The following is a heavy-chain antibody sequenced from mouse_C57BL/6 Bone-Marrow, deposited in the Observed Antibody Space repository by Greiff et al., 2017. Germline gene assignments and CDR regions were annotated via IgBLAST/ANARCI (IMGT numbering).Heavy chain of an antibody. CDR3: AREVYCPDYFDY. CDR1: GYTFTSYG. D-gene: IGHD2-1*01. V-gene: IGHV1-81*01. Sequence: VQLQQSGAELARPGASVKLSCKASGYTFTSYGISWVKQRTGQGLEWIGEIYPRSGNTYYNEKFKGKATLTADKSSSTAYMELRSLTSEDSAVYFCAREVYCPDYFDYWCQGTTLTVSS. J-gene: IGHJ2*01. CDR2: IYPRSGNT.